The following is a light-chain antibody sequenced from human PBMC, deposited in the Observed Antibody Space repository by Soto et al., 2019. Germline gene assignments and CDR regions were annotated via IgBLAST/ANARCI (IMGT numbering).Light chain of an antibody. J-gene: IGKJ5*01. Sequence: DIQMTQSPSSLSASIGDRVTITCRASQSISSYLNWYHQRPGKAPKLLIYAASSLQRGVPSRFSGSGSGTDFTLTISSLQPEDFATDYCQQSYSTSITFGQGTRLEIK. V-gene: IGKV1-39*01. CDR2: AAS. CDR3: QQSYSTSIT. CDR1: QSISSY.